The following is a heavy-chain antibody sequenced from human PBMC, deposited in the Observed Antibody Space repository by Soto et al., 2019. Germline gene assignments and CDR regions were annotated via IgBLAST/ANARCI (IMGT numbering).Heavy chain of an antibody. J-gene: IGHJ5*02. CDR1: GFTFSSYA. CDR3: ARDPRYCTNGVCSIMEKVNWFDP. V-gene: IGHV3-30-3*01. Sequence: QVQLVESGGGVVQPGRSLRLSCAASGFTFSSYAMHWVRQAPGKGLEWVAVISYDGSNKYYADSVKGRFTISRDNSKNTLYLQMNSLRAEDTAVYCCARDPRYCTNGVCSIMEKVNWFDPWGQGTLVTVSS. D-gene: IGHD2-8*01. CDR2: ISYDGSNK.